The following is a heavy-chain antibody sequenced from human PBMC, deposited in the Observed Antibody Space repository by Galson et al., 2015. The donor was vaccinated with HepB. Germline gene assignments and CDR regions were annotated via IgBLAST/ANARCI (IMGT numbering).Heavy chain of an antibody. CDR2: ISVYNGYT. CDR1: GYIFSSYG. V-gene: IGHV1-18*01. Sequence: SVKVSCKASGYIFSSYGISWVRQAPGQGLEWMGWISVYNGYTNYAQKVQSRVTMTTDTSTSTAYMELRRLRSDDTAVYFCARARYSSSPPDCWGQGTLVTVSS. D-gene: IGHD6-6*01. CDR3: ARARYSSSPPDC. J-gene: IGHJ4*02.